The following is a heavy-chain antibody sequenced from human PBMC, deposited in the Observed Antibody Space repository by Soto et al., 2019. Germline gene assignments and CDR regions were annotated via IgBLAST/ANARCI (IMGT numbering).Heavy chain of an antibody. J-gene: IGHJ3*02. V-gene: IGHV4-31*03. CDR1: GVSINSGGYY. D-gene: IGHD1-1*01. CDR3: ARGSQLERDALDI. CDR2: IYYTGHT. Sequence: QVQLQESGPGLVKPSQTLSLTCSVSGVSINSGGYYWSWIRHHPGKGLEWIGYIYYTGHTFYNASLKSGVAMSLDTSKNQFSLKLSSVTAADTAVYYCARGSQLERDALDIWGQGTMVTVSS.